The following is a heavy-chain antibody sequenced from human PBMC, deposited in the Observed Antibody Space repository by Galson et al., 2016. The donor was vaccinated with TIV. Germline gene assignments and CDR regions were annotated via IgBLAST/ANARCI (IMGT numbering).Heavy chain of an antibody. V-gene: IGHV1-8*02. J-gene: IGHJ4*02. CDR3: ARSGDYGDY. CDR1: GYTFTNYG. CDR2: MNPNSGNT. D-gene: IGHD4-17*01. Sequence: SVKVSCKASGYTFTNYGISWVRQAPGQGLQWMGWMNPNSGNTGYAQKFRGRVTMTRNTSVRTAYMELSSLRSEDTAVYYCARSGDYGDYWGQGTLVTVSS.